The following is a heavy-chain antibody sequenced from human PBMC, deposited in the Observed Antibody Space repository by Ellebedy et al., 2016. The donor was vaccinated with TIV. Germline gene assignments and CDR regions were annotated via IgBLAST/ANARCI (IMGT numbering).Heavy chain of an antibody. CDR3: ARTFSPHCSSGVCYMAYYFDY. Sequence: MPSETLSLTCTVSGGSISSNNSSWGWIRQPPGKGLEWIGNIYYSGSTYHSPSLKSRVTISVDTSKNQFPLKLSSVTAADTAVYYCARTFSPHCSSGVCYMAYYFDYWGQGTLVTVSS. D-gene: IGHD2-8*01. J-gene: IGHJ4*02. V-gene: IGHV4-39*06. CDR2: IYYSGST. CDR1: GGSISSNNSS.